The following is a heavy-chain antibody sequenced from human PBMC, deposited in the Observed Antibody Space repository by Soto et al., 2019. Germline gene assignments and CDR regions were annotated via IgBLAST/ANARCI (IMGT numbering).Heavy chain of an antibody. CDR1: GYTFTGYY. J-gene: IGHJ4*02. CDR2: INPNSGGT. D-gene: IGHD3-22*01. CDR3: ARGYYDSSVTPQHPPLDY. V-gene: IGHV1-2*04. Sequence: ASVKVSCKASGYTFTGYYMHWVRQAPGQGLEWMGWINPNSGGTNYAQKFQGWVTMTRDTSISTAYMELSRLRSDDTAVYYCARGYYDSSVTPQHPPLDYWGQGTLVTVSS.